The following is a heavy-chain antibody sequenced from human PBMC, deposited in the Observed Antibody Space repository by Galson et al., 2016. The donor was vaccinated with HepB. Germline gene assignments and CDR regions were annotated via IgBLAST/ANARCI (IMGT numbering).Heavy chain of an antibody. D-gene: IGHD1-26*01. CDR1: GFTFSSF. J-gene: IGHJ4*02. CDR3: AKGREFEWALPASFDY. CDR2: ISFDESTQ. Sequence: SLRLSCAASGFTFSSFHWVRQAPGKGLEWVAAISFDESTQYYADSVKGRFTISRDNSKNTLFLQMNSLRAADTALYYCAKGREFEWALPASFDYWGQGTLLTVSS. V-gene: IGHV3-30*04.